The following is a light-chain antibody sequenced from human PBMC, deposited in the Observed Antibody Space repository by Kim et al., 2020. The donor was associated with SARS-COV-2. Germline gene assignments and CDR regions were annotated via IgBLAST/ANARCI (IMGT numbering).Light chain of an antibody. CDR3: QVWDTGSTHVV. V-gene: IGLV3-21*04. Sequence: SYELTQPPSVSVPPGKTASITCGGNNIVTKSVHWYQQKPGQAPVLVIYFDSDRPSGIPERFSGSISGNTATLTISRVEAGDEADYYCQVWDTGSTHVVFGGGTKLTVL. J-gene: IGLJ2*01. CDR2: FDS. CDR1: NIVTKS.